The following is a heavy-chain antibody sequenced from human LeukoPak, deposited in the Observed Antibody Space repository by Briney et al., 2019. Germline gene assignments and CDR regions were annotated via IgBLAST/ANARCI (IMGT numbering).Heavy chain of an antibody. CDR2: INHSGST. V-gene: IGHV4-34*01. Sequence: PSETLSLTCAVYGGSFSGYYWSWIRQPPGEGLEWIGEINHSGSTNYNPSLKSRVTISVDTSKNQFSLKLSSVTAADTAVYYCARGLAPRYNWNYYYYYMDVWGKGTTVTVSS. CDR3: ARGLAPRYNWNYYYYYMDV. CDR1: GGSFSGYY. D-gene: IGHD1-20*01. J-gene: IGHJ6*03.